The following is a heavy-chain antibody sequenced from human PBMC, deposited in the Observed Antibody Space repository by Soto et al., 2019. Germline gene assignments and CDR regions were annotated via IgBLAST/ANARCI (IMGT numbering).Heavy chain of an antibody. D-gene: IGHD2-2*01. CDR2: IGASDGGT. J-gene: IGHJ6*02. V-gene: IGHV3-23*04. Sequence: EVKLVQSGGGLVQPGGSLRLSCVASGFTFSTYAMGWVRQAPGKGLEWVAGIGASDGGTYYAASVKGRFTISRDNSKKTLYLQMNSPRAEHTAISYCAKHLHIVVRFSPLFPFYGLDVWGQGTTVTVSS. CDR1: GFTFSTYA. CDR3: AKHLHIVVRFSPLFPFYGLDV.